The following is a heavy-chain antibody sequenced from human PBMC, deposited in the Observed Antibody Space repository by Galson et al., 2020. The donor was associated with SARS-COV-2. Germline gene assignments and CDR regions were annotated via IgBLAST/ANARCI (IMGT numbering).Heavy chain of an antibody. Sequence: GGSLRLSCAASGFTFSSYGMHWVRQAPGKGLEWVAVIWYDGSNKYYADSVKGRFTISRDNSKNTLYLQMNSLRAEDTAVYYCARDRYYYDSSGYYYRIYYYGMDVWGQGTTVTVSS. CDR2: IWYDGSNK. CDR1: GFTFSSYG. V-gene: IGHV3-33*01. D-gene: IGHD3-22*01. J-gene: IGHJ6*02. CDR3: ARDRYYYDSSGYYYRIYYYGMDV.